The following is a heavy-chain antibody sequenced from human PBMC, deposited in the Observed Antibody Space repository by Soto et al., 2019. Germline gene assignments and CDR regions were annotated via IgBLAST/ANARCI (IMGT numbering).Heavy chain of an antibody. CDR1: GGSIISGGYY. CDR3: ARGPSGDKVDY. J-gene: IGHJ4*02. CDR2: IYYSGST. Sequence: SETLSLTCTVSGGSIISGGYYWSWIRQHPGKGLEWIGYIYYSGSTYYNPSLKSRVTISVDTSKNQFSLKLSSVTAADTAVYYCARGPSGDKVDYWGQGTLVTVSS. V-gene: IGHV4-31*03. D-gene: IGHD7-27*01.